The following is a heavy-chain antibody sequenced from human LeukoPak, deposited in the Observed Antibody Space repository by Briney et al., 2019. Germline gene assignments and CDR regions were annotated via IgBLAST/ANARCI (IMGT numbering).Heavy chain of an antibody. J-gene: IGHJ4*02. V-gene: IGHV1-18*01. CDR2: ISAYNGNT. Sequence: ASVKVSCKASGDTFTSYGISWVRQAPGQGLEWMGWISAYNGNTNYAQKLQGRVTITTDTSTSTAYMELRSLRSDDTAVYYCARCGYCGGCSGGRGYFDSWGQGTLVTVSS. CDR3: ARCGYCGGCSGGRGYFDS. D-gene: IGHD2-15*01. CDR1: GDTFTSYG.